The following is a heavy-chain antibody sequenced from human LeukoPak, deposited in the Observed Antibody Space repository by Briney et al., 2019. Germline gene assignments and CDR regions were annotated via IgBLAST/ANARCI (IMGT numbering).Heavy chain of an antibody. J-gene: IGHJ1*01. CDR2: IRYDGSNK. CDR3: ARDQAAYSSSWFQYFQH. CDR1: GFTFSSYG. Sequence: PGGSLRLSCAASGFTFSSYGMHWVRQAPGKGLEWVAFIRYDGSNKYYADSVKGRFTISRDNSKNTLYLQMNSLRAEDTAVYYCARDQAAYSSSWFQYFQHWGQGTLVTVSS. D-gene: IGHD6-13*01. V-gene: IGHV3-30*02.